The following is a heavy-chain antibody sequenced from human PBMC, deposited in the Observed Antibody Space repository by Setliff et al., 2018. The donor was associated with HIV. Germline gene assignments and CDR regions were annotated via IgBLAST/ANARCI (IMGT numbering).Heavy chain of an antibody. V-gene: IGHV4-39*07. CDR3: ARQKRGVDAFDI. D-gene: IGHD3-10*01. CDR1: GGSITSSTYY. CDR2: IFYSGST. Sequence: TLSLTCTVSGGSITSSTYYWDWIRQPPGKGLEWIGSIFYSGSTYYNPSVKSRVTISIDTSKNQFSLRLSSVTAADTAVYYCARQKRGVDAFDIWGQGTMVTVSS. J-gene: IGHJ3*02.